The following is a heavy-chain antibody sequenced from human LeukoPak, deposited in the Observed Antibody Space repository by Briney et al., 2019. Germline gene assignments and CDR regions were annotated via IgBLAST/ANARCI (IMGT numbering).Heavy chain of an antibody. CDR1: GYTFTSYY. D-gene: IGHD1-26*01. J-gene: IGHJ5*02. CDR2: INPTGGST. Sequence: ASVKVSCKASGYTFTSYYMHWVRQAPGQGIEWMGLINPTGGSTGYAQKFQGRVTMTRDMSTSTDYMELSSLRSEDTAIYYCARDNSVGDNAWWFDPWGQGTLVTVSS. V-gene: IGHV1-46*01. CDR3: ARDNSVGDNAWWFDP.